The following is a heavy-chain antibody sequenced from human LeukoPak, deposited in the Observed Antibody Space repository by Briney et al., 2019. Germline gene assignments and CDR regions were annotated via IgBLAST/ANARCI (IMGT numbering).Heavy chain of an antibody. CDR3: AKDKIKGSGWYFFDY. D-gene: IGHD6-19*01. Sequence: PGGPLRLSCAASGFTFDDYAMHWVRQAPGKGLEWVSGISWNSGSIGYADSVKGRFTISRDNAKNSLYLQMNSLRAEDTALYYCAKDKIKGSGWYFFDYWGQGTLVTVSS. CDR1: GFTFDDYA. V-gene: IGHV3-9*01. CDR2: ISWNSGSI. J-gene: IGHJ4*02.